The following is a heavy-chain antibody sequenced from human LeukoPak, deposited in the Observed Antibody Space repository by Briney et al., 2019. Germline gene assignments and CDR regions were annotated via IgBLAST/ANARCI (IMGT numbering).Heavy chain of an antibody. Sequence: SETLSLTCAISGDSVSSISVAWNWIRQSPSRGLEWLGRTYYRSKWYYEYAVSVKSRINISPDTSKNQFSLQLTSVTPEDTAVYYCSLARSEYHYGMDVWGQGTTVTVSS. CDR2: TYYRSKWYY. V-gene: IGHV6-1*01. CDR1: GDSVSSISVA. J-gene: IGHJ6*02. CDR3: SLARSEYHYGMDV.